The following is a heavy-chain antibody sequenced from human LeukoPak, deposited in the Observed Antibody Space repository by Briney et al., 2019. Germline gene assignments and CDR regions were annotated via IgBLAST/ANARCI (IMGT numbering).Heavy chain of an antibody. D-gene: IGHD6-19*01. CDR3: ARDKAGGLYATFDY. CDR1: GFTFSTYS. CDR2: ISSNSNYR. V-gene: IGHV3-21*01. J-gene: IGHJ4*02. Sequence: GGSLRLSCAASGFTFSTYSMNWVRQAPGKGLEWVSCISSNSNYRNYANSVKGRFTISRDNSRNTLYLQMNSLRPEDTAVYYCARDKAGGLYATFDYWGQGTLVTVSS.